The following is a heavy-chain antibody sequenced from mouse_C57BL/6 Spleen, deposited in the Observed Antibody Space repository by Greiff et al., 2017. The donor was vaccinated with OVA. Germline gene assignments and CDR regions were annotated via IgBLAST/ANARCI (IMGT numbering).Heavy chain of an antibody. V-gene: IGHV1-55*01. CDR3: ARKDYGSSYDY. D-gene: IGHD1-1*01. CDR2: IYPGSGST. J-gene: IGHJ2*01. Sequence: QVQLQQPGAELVKPGASVKMSCKASGYTFTSYWITWVKQRPRQGLEWIGDIYPGSGSTNYNEKFKSKATLTVDTSSSTAYMQLSSLTSEDSAVYYCARKDYGSSYDYWGQGTTLTVSS. CDR1: GYTFTSYW.